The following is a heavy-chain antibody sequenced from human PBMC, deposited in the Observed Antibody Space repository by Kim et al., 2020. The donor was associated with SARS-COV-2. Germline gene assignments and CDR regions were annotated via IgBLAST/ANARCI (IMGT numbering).Heavy chain of an antibody. Sequence: SETLSLTCTVSGGSISSSSYYWGWIRQPPGKGLEWIGSIYYSGSTYYNPSLKSRVTISVDTSKNQFSLKLSSVTAADTAVYYCARLPRYCGGDCYTNDAFDIWGQGTMVTVSS. D-gene: IGHD2-21*02. CDR3: ARLPRYCGGDCYTNDAFDI. CDR1: GGSISSSSYY. J-gene: IGHJ3*02. CDR2: IYYSGST. V-gene: IGHV4-39*01.